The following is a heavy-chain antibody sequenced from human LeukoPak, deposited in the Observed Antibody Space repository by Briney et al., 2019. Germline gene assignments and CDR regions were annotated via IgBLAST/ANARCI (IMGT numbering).Heavy chain of an antibody. D-gene: IGHD4-17*01. CDR3: ARNDYADPHWFDL. V-gene: IGHV4-39*02. CDR2: IYYSGRT. J-gene: IGHJ5*02. CDR1: RGSISSSSYY. Sequence: SEALSLTCTVSRGSISSSSYYWGWTRQPPGKGLEWIGSIYYSGRTYYNPFRKSRVPISVDTSKNHFSLKLSSVAAADTAVYYWARNDYADPHWFDLWGHGALVTVSS.